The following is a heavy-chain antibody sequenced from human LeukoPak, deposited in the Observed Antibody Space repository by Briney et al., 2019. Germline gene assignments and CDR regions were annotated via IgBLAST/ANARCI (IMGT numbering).Heavy chain of an antibody. J-gene: IGHJ4*02. V-gene: IGHV3-7*01. CDR1: GFTFNSYW. Sequence: PGGSLRLSCAASGFTFNSYWMSWVRQAPGKGLEWVANINQDGSEKYYVDSVKGRFTISRDNAKKSLYLQMDSLRADDTAVYDCIPGHSGRSSPIIDTRFDYWGQGTLVTVSS. CDR2: INQDGSEK. D-gene: IGHD2-15*01. CDR3: IPGHSGRSSPIIDTRFDY.